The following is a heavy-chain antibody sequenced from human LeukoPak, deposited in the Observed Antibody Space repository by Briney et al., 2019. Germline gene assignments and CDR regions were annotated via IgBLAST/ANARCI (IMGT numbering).Heavy chain of an antibody. CDR3: ARSTYYYGSGSRYYYYYYMDV. Sequence: SETLSLTCTVSGGSISSSSYYWGWIRRRPGKGLEWIGSIYYSGSTYYNRSLKRRVTISVDTSKNQFSLKLSSVTAADTAVYYCARSTYYYGSGSRYYYYYYMDVWGKGTTVTISS. J-gene: IGHJ6*03. CDR2: IYYSGST. V-gene: IGHV4-39*07. CDR1: GGSISSSSYY. D-gene: IGHD3-10*01.